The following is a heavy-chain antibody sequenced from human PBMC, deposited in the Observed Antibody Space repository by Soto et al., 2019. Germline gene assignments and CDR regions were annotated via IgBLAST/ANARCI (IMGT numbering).Heavy chain of an antibody. CDR1: GFTFSSHW. V-gene: IGHV3-23*01. Sequence: PGGSLRLSCGASGFTFSSHWMTWVRQAPGKGLEWVSGFRSSGDDGTTYYADSVKGRFTISRDNSKNTLFLQMDNLRAEDTAIYYCAKKVNSGSGSQYFDYWGQGTLVTVSS. CDR2: FRSSGDDGTT. CDR3: AKKVNSGSGSQYFDY. J-gene: IGHJ4*02. D-gene: IGHD3-10*01.